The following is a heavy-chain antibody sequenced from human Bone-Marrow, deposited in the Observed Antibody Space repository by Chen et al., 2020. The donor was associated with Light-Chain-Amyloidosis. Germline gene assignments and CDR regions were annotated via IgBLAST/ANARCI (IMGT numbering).Heavy chain of an antibody. Sequence: GYYYWSWIRQPPGKGLEWIGYIYYSGSSHFNPSLKSRVTMSLDTSKXXXXXXXXXXXXXXTAVFYCARGDYDLGYFDYWGQGMLVTXSS. J-gene: IGHJ4*02. CDR2: IYYSGSS. CDR3: ARGDYDLGYFDY. V-gene: IGHV4-30-4*01. CDR1: GYYY. D-gene: IGHD3-3*01.